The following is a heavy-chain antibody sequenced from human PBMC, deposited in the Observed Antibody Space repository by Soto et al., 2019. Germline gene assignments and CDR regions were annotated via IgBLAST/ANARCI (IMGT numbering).Heavy chain of an antibody. D-gene: IGHD2-15*01. V-gene: IGHV4-39*01. Sequence: ASETLSLTCTVSGGSVNSNNYYWGWIRQPPGKGLEWIGSIYNSATTYYNPSLKSRVTISVDTSKNLFSLNLSAVTAADTAMYYCGRVVIAASAHPDFDYWGQGTLVTVSS. CDR1: GGSVNSNNYY. J-gene: IGHJ4*02. CDR2: IYNSATT. CDR3: GRVVIAASAHPDFDY.